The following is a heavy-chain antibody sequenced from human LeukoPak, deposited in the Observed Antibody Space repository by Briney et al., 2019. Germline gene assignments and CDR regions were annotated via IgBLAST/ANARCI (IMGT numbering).Heavy chain of an antibody. J-gene: IGHJ6*02. CDR1: GFTFSSYG. CDR2: IRYDGSNK. D-gene: IGHD2-15*01. CDR3: AKERVVLYYYYGMDV. Sequence: GGSLRLSCAASGFTFSSYGMHWVRQAPGKGLEWVAFIRYDGSNKYYADSVKGRFTISRDNSKNTLYLQMNSLRAEDTAVYYCAKERVVLYYYYGMDVWGQGTTVTVSS. V-gene: IGHV3-30*02.